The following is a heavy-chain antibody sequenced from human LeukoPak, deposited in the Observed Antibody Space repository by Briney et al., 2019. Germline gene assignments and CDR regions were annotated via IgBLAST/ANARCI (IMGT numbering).Heavy chain of an antibody. J-gene: IGHJ4*02. V-gene: IGHV3-53*01. CDR1: GFTVSSNC. CDR2: IYGGGNI. Sequence: GGSLRLSCAASGFTVSSNCMNWVRQAPGKGLEWVSVIYGGGNIYYADSVKGRFTISRDNSKNTLYLQMNSLRAEDTAVYYCARGAGYNYPYYFDYWGQGTLVTVFS. CDR3: ARGAGYNYPYYFDY. D-gene: IGHD5-24*01.